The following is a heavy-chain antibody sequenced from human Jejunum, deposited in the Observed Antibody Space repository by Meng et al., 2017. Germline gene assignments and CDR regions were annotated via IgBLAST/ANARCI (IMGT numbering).Heavy chain of an antibody. CDR1: GGSISSVYW. J-gene: IGHJ4*02. Sequence: QVQLQESGPGLVKPSESLSLTCAVSGGSISSVYWWTWLRQSPGKGLEWIGEIYHSGSTNYNPSLKSRVTISVDKSKNQFSLQLTSVTAADTAVYYCARGGYYSFDYWGQGTLVTVSS. CDR2: IYHSGST. D-gene: IGHD5-18*01. V-gene: IGHV4-4*02. CDR3: ARGGYYSFDY.